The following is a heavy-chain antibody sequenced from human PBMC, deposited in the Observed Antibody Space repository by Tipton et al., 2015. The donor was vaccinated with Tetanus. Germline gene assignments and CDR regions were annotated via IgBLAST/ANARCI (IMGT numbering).Heavy chain of an antibody. CDR2: IKQDGSEK. CDR1: GFTFSSYW. V-gene: IGHV3-7*03. J-gene: IGHJ4*02. Sequence: SLRLSCAASGFTFSSYWMSWVRQAPGKGLEWVANIKQDGSEKYYVDSVKGRFTISRDNSKNTLYLQMNSLRAEDTAAYYCEVTHYYDSSGFDYWGQGTLVTVSS. D-gene: IGHD3-22*01. CDR3: EVTHYYDSSGFDY.